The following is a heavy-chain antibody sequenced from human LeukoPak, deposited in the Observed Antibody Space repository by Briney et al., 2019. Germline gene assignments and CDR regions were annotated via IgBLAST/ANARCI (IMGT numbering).Heavy chain of an antibody. J-gene: IGHJ3*02. CDR1: GFTVSINY. CDR2: ISSSSSTI. Sequence: GGSLRLSCAASGFTVSINYMSWVRQAPGKGLEWVSYISSSSSTIYYADSVKGRFTISRDNAKNSLYLQMNSLREEDTAVYYCARDSYDILTGYPTDAFDIWGQGTWSPSLQ. D-gene: IGHD3-9*01. V-gene: IGHV3-48*02. CDR3: ARDSYDILTGYPTDAFDI.